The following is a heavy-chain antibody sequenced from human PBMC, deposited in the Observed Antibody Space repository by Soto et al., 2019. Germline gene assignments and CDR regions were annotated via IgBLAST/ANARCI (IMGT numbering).Heavy chain of an antibody. J-gene: IGHJ6*02. CDR3: ARYDSSGYYWPYFYYGMVV. D-gene: IGHD3-22*01. CDR1: GFTFGTYA. Sequence: GGSLRLSCAASGFTFGTYAMTWVRQAPGKGLEWVSSLSDSGGSTYYAGSVKGRFTISRDNSKNTLYLQMNSLRAEDTAVYYCARYDSSGYYWPYFYYGMVVWGQVSTVSVSS. CDR2: LSDSGGST. V-gene: IGHV3-23*01.